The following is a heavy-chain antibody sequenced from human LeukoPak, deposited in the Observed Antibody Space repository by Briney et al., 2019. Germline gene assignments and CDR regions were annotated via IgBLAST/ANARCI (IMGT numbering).Heavy chain of an antibody. V-gene: IGHV3-21*01. CDR2: ISSSRSYI. CDR1: GFTLSSYS. Sequence: KPGGSLRLSCAASGFTLSSYSMNWVRQAPGKGLEWVSFISSSRSYIYYADAVKGRFTISRDNAKNSLYLQMNSLRAEDTAVYYCARFIAAPYYFDYWGRGTLVTVSS. J-gene: IGHJ4*02. CDR3: ARFIAAPYYFDY. D-gene: IGHD6-13*01.